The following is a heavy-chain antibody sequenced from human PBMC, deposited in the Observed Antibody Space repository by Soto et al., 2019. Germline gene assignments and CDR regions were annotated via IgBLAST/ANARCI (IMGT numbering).Heavy chain of an antibody. J-gene: IGHJ4*02. CDR2: ISRDGSSK. Sequence: PGGSLRLSCAASGFTFSRYAMHWVRQVPGEGLEWVAVISRDGSSKYYGDSVKGRFTVSRDNSNNTLYLSMTSLRPDDTAVFYCARSRNGAVPDSINFWGQGTLVTVSS. D-gene: IGHD2-8*01. CDR1: GFTFSRYA. CDR3: ARSRNGAVPDSINF. V-gene: IGHV3-30-3*01.